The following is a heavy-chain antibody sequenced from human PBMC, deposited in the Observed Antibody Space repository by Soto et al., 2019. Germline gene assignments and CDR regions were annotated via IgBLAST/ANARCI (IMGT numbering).Heavy chain of an antibody. J-gene: IGHJ2*01. CDR3: ASQQTDCSGGSCYSHYRYWYFDL. Sequence: SVKVSCKASGGTFSSYAISWVRQAPGQGLEWMGGIIPIFGTANYAQKFQGRVTITADESTSTAYMELSSLRSEDTAVYYCASQQTDCSGGSCYSHYRYWYFDLWGRGSLVTVSS. CDR2: IIPIFGTA. D-gene: IGHD2-15*01. CDR1: GGTFSSYA. V-gene: IGHV1-69*13.